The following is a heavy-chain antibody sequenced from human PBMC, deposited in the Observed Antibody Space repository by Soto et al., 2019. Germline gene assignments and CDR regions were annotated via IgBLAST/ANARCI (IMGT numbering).Heavy chain of an antibody. V-gene: IGHV3-23*01. CDR1: GFTFSSYA. D-gene: IGHD4-17*01. Sequence: GGSLRLSCAASGFTFSSYAMSWVRQAPGGGVGGGSTISDRGDSTYSADSVKGRFTISRDNSKNTLYLQMTSLRAEDTAIYYCARDRYGDPLWGQDDFDYWGQGTLVTVSS. CDR3: ARDRYGDPLWGQDDFDY. CDR2: ISDRGDST. J-gene: IGHJ4*02.